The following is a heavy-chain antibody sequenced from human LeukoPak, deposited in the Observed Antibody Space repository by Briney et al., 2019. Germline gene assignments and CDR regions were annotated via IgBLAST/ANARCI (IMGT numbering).Heavy chain of an antibody. D-gene: IGHD3-16*02. V-gene: IGHV1-18*01. CDR1: GYTFTIYG. CDR3: ARGPYDYVWGSYRPEEYYYYGMDV. J-gene: IGHJ6*02. Sequence: ASVTVSCTASGYTFTIYGISWVRQAPGQGLEWMGWISAYNGNTNYAQKLQGRVTMTTDTSTSTAYMELRSLRSDDTAVYYRARGPYDYVWGSYRPEEYYYYGMDVWGQGTTVTVSS. CDR2: ISAYNGNT.